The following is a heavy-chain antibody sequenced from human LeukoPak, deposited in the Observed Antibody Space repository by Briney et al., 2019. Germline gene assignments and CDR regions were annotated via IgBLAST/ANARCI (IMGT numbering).Heavy chain of an antibody. J-gene: IGHJ3*01. CDR2: LYYSGST. D-gene: IGHD3-22*01. Sequence: SETLSLTCTVSGGSISSASYFWAWIRQPPGKGLEWIGTLYYSGSTYYSASLKSRVTMSGDTSRNQFSLRLSSVNAADTAVYYCAKAGVRYSDSSALYAFDFWGPGTMVTVSS. CDR1: GGSISSASYF. V-gene: IGHV4-39*01. CDR3: AKAGVRYSDSSALYAFDF.